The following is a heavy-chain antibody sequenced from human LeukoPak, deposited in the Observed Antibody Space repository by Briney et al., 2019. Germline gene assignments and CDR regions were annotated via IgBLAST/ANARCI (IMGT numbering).Heavy chain of an antibody. CDR3: ARGGGIALAGTRFDF. V-gene: IGHV1-2*02. CDR1: GYTFTDYY. CDR2: INPKGGGT. D-gene: IGHD6-13*01. J-gene: IGHJ4*02. Sequence: SVVVSCKASGYTFTDYYMHWVRQAPGQGLEWMGWINPKGGGTTYAQKFQARVTMARDTSITTVHMELSSLRSDDTAVYYCARGGGIALAGTRFDFWGRGTLVTVSS.